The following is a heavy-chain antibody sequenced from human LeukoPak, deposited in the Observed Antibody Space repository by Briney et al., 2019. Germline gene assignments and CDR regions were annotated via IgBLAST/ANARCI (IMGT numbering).Heavy chain of an antibody. CDR3: ARDYGESERKWFDP. D-gene: IGHD4-17*01. J-gene: IGHJ5*02. Sequence: ASVKVSCKASGGTFSSYAISWVRQAPGQGLEWMGGIIPIFGTANYAQKFQGRVTITADESTSTAYMELSSLRSEDTAVYYCARDYGESERKWFDPWGQGTLVTVSS. CDR2: IIPIFGTA. CDR1: GGTFSSYA. V-gene: IGHV1-69*13.